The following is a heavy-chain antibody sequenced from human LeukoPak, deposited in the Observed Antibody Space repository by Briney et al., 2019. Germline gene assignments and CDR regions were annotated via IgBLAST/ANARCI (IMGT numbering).Heavy chain of an antibody. CDR3: ARLSGSSTGDY. Sequence: GASVKVSCKASGYTFTSYYMHWVRQTPEQGLEWMGIINPSGGSTSYAQKFQGRVTMTRDTSTSTVYMELSSLRSEDTAVYYCARLSGSSTGDYWGQGTLVTVPS. D-gene: IGHD1-26*01. J-gene: IGHJ4*02. V-gene: IGHV1-46*01. CDR1: GYTFTSYY. CDR2: INPSGGST.